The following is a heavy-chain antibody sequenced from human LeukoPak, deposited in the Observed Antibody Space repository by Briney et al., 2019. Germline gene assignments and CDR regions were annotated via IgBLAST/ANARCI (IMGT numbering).Heavy chain of an antibody. CDR2: IYYSGST. D-gene: IGHD2-21*02. V-gene: IGHV4-59*08. CDR3: ARQLTRCGGDCPKGDAFDI. CDR1: GGSISRYY. J-gene: IGHJ3*02. Sequence: SETLSVTCTGSGGSISRYYWCWSREPPGKGREWIGYIYYSGSTNYNPSLKSRVNISVDTSKNQFSLKLSSVTAADTAVYYCARQLTRCGGDCPKGDAFDIWGQGTMVTVSS.